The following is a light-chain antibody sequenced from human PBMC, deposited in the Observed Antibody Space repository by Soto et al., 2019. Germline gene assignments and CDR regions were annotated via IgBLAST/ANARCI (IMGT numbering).Light chain of an antibody. CDR2: SAS. J-gene: IGKJ1*01. CDR1: QDISNR. Sequence: DIQVTQSPSAMSAAVGDRVTITCRTSQDISNRLGWFQQRPGKAPKRLISSASTLETGVPSRFSGTGSGTEFTLTISSLQPEDFATYYCQQHAAYPREFGQGTKVDIK. CDR3: QQHAAYPRE. V-gene: IGKV1-17*03.